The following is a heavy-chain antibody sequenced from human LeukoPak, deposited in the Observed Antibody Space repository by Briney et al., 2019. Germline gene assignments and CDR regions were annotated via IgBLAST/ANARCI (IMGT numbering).Heavy chain of an antibody. CDR1: GGSISSSSHY. V-gene: IGHV4-39*01. CDR3: ARRVDYGSGSYYQIDY. D-gene: IGHD3-10*01. Sequence: NPSETLSLTCTVSGGSISSSSHYWGWIRQPPGKGLEWIVSIYYSGTTYYHPSLKSRVTISVDTSTNQFSLKLSSVTAADTAMYYCARRVDYGSGSYYQIDYWGQGTLITVSS. J-gene: IGHJ4*02. CDR2: IYYSGTT.